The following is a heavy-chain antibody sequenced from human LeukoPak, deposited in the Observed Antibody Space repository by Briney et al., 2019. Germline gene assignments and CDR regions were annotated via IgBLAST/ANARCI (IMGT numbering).Heavy chain of an antibody. CDR2: ISGSGGRT. D-gene: IGHD3-9*01. J-gene: IGHJ4*02. Sequence: PGGSLRLSCAASGFTFSSYAMSWVRQAPGKGLEWLSVISGSGGRTYYADSVKGRFTVSRDNSKNTLYLQMNSLRAEDTAVFYYAKDLRPDISTGSPFDYWGQGTLVTVSS. CDR1: GFTFSSYA. CDR3: AKDLRPDISTGSPFDY. V-gene: IGHV3-23*01.